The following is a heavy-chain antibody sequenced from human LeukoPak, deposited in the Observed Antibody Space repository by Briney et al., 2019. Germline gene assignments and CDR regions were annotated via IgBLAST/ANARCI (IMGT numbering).Heavy chain of an antibody. V-gene: IGHV3-9*01. CDR3: AKDISPRYCSSTSCYANGMDV. D-gene: IGHD2-2*01. CDR1: GFTFDDYA. Sequence: GGSLRLSCAASGFTFDDYAMHWVRQAPGKGLEWVSGISWNSGSIGYADSMKGRFTISRDNAKNSLYLQMNSLRAEDTALYYCAKDISPRYCSSTSCYANGMDVWGQGTTVTVSS. CDR2: ISWNSGSI. J-gene: IGHJ6*02.